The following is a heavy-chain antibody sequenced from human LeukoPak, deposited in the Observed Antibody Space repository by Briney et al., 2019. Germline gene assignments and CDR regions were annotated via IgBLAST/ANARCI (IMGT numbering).Heavy chain of an antibody. Sequence: PGGSLRLSCAASGFTFSSYWMTWVRQAPGKGLEWVANIKQDGSEKYYVDSVKGRFTISRDNAKNSLYLQMNSLRAEDTAEYYCASDGRYYGSGSYFDYWGQGTLVTVSS. CDR1: GFTFSSYW. CDR2: IKQDGSEK. J-gene: IGHJ4*02. V-gene: IGHV3-7*01. D-gene: IGHD3-10*01. CDR3: ASDGRYYGSGSYFDY.